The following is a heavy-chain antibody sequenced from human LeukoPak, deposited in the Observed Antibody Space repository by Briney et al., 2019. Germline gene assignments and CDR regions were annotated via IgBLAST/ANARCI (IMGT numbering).Heavy chain of an antibody. D-gene: IGHD2/OR15-2a*01. CDR2: ISDTGKT. J-gene: IGHJ5*02. Sequence: SETLSLTRSLSGASLSSYYWDWLRQTPGKGLEWIGYISDTGKTESNPSLNSRVSISLDTSKKHFSLRLRSVTAADSAVYYCATGYYEPFATWGPGILVTVSS. CDR3: ATGYYEPFAT. CDR1: GASLSSYY. V-gene: IGHV4-59*01.